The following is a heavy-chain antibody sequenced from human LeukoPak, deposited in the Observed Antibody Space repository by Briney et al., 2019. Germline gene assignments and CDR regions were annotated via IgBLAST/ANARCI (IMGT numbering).Heavy chain of an antibody. CDR3: ARGWTTFHY. CDR1: GFTFNHYA. J-gene: IGHJ4*02. V-gene: IGHV3-23*01. Sequence: GGSLRLSCVASGFTFNHYAMSWVRQAPGKGLEWVASVSENGDGTMYPDSVKGRFTISRDNSRKTVLLEVNSLRVEDAATYYCARGWTTFHYWGQGALITVSS. CDR2: VSENGDGT. D-gene: IGHD1-1*01.